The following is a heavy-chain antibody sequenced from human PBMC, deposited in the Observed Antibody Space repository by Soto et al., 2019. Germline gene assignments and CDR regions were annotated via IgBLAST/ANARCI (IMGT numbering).Heavy chain of an antibody. D-gene: IGHD1-26*01. CDR2: IYYSGST. V-gene: IGHV4-59*08. CDR3: ARPRGTTPAVWYFDL. Sequence: SETLSLTCTVSGGTISSYYCSWIRQPPGKGLEWIGYIYYSGSTNYNPSLKSRDTISMDTSKDQISLSLTSVTAADTAVYYCARPRGTTPAVWYFDLWGRGTLVTVSS. J-gene: IGHJ2*01. CDR1: GGTISSYY.